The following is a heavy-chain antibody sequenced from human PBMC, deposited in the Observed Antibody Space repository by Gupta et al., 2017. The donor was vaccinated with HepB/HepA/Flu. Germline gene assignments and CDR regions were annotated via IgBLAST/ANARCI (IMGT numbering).Heavy chain of an antibody. CDR3: AKGTTYSGSGHFDY. V-gene: IGHV3-9*01. CDR1: GFTFEDYA. Sequence: EVQLVESGGGLVQPGRSLRPSCAASGFTFEDYAMHWVRQAPGKGLEWVSCISWNSATIAYADSVMGRFTISRDSAKNSLYLQMNSLRAEDTALYYCAKGTTYSGSGHFDYWGQGTLVTVSS. D-gene: IGHD5-12*01. CDR2: ISWNSATI. J-gene: IGHJ4*02.